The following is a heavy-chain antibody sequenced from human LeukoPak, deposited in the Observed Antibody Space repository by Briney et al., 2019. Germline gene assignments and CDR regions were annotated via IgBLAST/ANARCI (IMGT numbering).Heavy chain of an antibody. J-gene: IGHJ6*02. CDR2: IIPIFGTA. V-gene: IGHV1-69*06. D-gene: IGHD3-3*01. CDR1: GGTFSSYA. CDR3: ARDHRLILEWLSSSRYGMDV. Sequence: GASVKVSCKASGGTFSSYAISWVRQAPGQGLEWMGGIIPIFGTANYAQKFQGRVTITADKSTSTAYMELSSLRSEDTAVYYCARDHRLILEWLSSSRYGMDVWGQGTTVTVSS.